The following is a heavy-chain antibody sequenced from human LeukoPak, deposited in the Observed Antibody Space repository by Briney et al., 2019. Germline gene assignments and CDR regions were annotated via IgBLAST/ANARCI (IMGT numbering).Heavy chain of an antibody. D-gene: IGHD4-23*01. J-gene: IGHJ6*02. CDR3: ATPEPYGGTTAYGMDV. Sequence: GASVKVSCKISGHSLTEVSMHWVRQSPGKGLEWMGSFDPEDNDPIYAEELQGRVTMTEDTSRDTAYMELSSLTSEDTAVYYCATPEPYGGTTAYGMDVWGQGTTVTVSS. CDR1: GHSLTEVS. CDR2: FDPEDNDP. V-gene: IGHV1-24*01.